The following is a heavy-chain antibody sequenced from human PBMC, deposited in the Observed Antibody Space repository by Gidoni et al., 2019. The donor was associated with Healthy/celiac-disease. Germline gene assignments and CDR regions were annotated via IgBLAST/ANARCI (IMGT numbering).Heavy chain of an antibody. D-gene: IGHD6-6*01. J-gene: IGHJ6*02. V-gene: IGHV1-69*01. CDR3: ARGASSSGYYYYYGMDV. CDR1: GGTFSSYA. Sequence: QVQLVQSGAEVKKPGSSVKVSCKASGGTFSSYAISWVRQAPGQGLEWMGGIIPIFGTANYAQKFQGRVTITADESTSTAYMELSSLRSEDTAVDYGARGASSSGYYYYYGMDVWGQGTTVTVSS. CDR2: IIPIFGTA.